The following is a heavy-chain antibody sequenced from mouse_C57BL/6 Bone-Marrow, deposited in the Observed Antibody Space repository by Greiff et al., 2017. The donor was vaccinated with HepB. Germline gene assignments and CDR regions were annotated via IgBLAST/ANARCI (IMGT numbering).Heavy chain of an antibody. Sequence: VQLKESGGGLVKPGGSLKLSCAASGFTFSSYTMSWVRQTPEKRLEWVATISGGGGNTYYPDSVKGRFTISRDNAKNTLYLQMSSLRSEDTALYYCARHGLFAYWGQGTLVTVSA. CDR1: GFTFSSYT. D-gene: IGHD2-13*01. J-gene: IGHJ3*01. CDR3: ARHGLFAY. V-gene: IGHV5-9*01. CDR2: ISGGGGNT.